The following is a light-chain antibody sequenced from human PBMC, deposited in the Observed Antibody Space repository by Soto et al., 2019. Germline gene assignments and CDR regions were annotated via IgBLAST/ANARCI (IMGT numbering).Light chain of an antibody. CDR3: QQSYSTPPT. CDR1: QSISSY. V-gene: IGKV1-39*01. Sequence: DIQMTQSPSSLSASVGDRVTITCRASQSISSYLNWYQQKPGKAPKLLIYAASSLQSGVPSRFSGSGSGTDFTLTISSLQPEDFVAYYCQQSYSTPPTFGQGTKGEIK. CDR2: AAS. J-gene: IGKJ1*01.